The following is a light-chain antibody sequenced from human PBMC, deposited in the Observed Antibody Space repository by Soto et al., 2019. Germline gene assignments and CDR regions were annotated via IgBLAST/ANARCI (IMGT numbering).Light chain of an antibody. CDR1: SSDVGSYNL. V-gene: IGLV2-23*02. Sequence: QSVLTQPASVSGSPGQSITISCTGTSSDVGSYNLVSWYQQHPGKAPKLMIYEVSKRPAGVSNRFSGSKAGNTASLTISGLQAEGEADYYCCSFAGSSTFRVFGTGAKVTVL. CDR3: CSFAGSSTFRV. J-gene: IGLJ1*01. CDR2: EVS.